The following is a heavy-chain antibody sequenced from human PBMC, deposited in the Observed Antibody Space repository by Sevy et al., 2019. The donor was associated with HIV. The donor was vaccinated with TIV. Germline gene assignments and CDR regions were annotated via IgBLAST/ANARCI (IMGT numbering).Heavy chain of an antibody. CDR2: ISYDGHRK. Sequence: GGSLRLSCTSSGFTFSTHAAHWVRQAPGKGLEWVAVISYDGHRKYYADSVKGRFTISRDNSKSALYMDMNSLRPDDTARYYCARGGSGSFDPFYYYYDMDVWGQGTTVTVSS. D-gene: IGHD3-10*01. CDR3: ARGGSGSFDPFYYYYDMDV. V-gene: IGHV3-30-3*01. J-gene: IGHJ6*02. CDR1: GFTFSTHA.